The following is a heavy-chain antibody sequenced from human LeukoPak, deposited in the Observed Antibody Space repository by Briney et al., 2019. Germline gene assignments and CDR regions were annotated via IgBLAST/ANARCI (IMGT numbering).Heavy chain of an antibody. V-gene: IGHV3-11*01. J-gene: IGHJ4*02. CDR1: GFTFSDYY. D-gene: IGHD3-22*01. CDR3: AKTYYYDSSVGDY. Sequence: GRSLRLSCAASGFTFSDYYMSWIRQAPGKGLEWVSYNSRSGSTIYYADSVKGRFTMSRDNAKSSLYLQMNSLRAEDTAVYYCAKTYYYDSSVGDYWGQGTLVTVSS. CDR2: NSRSGSTI.